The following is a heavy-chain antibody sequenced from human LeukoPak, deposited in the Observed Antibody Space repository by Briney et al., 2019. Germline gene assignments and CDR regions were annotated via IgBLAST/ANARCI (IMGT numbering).Heavy chain of an antibody. D-gene: IGHD4-17*01. CDR1: GGSISRGDYY. J-gene: IGHJ4*02. V-gene: IGHV4-30-4*01. Sequence: SETLSLTCTVSGGSISRGDYYWSSIRQPPGKGLEWIGYIYYSGSTYYNPSLKSRVTISVDTSKNQFSLKLSSVTAADTAVYYCARNNYGDSHFDYWGQGTLVTVSS. CDR2: IYYSGST. CDR3: ARNNYGDSHFDY.